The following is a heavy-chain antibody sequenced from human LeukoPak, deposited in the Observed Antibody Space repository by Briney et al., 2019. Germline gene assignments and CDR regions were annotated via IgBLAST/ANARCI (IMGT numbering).Heavy chain of an antibody. V-gene: IGHV3-15*01. CDR1: GITLSDFW. CDR2: IKAKIHGETI. D-gene: IGHD5-24*01. CDR3: TRRSTI. J-gene: IGHJ4*02. Sequence: NSGGSLRLSCAASGITLSDFWFSWVRQAPGKGLEWVARIKAKIHGETIDYAAPVRGKFIISRDDSRNTVYLQMNSPKFEDTAMYYCTRRSTIWGRGTRVTVSS.